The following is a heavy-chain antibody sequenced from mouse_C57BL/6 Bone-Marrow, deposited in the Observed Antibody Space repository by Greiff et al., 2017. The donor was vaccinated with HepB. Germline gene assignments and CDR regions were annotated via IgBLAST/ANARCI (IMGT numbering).Heavy chain of an antibody. CDR3: ARDYYGSGGWYFDV. CDR2: ISSGGSYT. CDR1: GFTFSSYG. D-gene: IGHD1-1*01. V-gene: IGHV5-6*01. J-gene: IGHJ1*03. Sequence: DVQLVESGGDLVKPGGSLKLSCAASGFTFSSYGMSWVRQTPDKRLEWVATISSGGSYTYYPDSVKGRFTISRDNAKNTLYLQMSSLKSEDTAMYYCARDYYGSGGWYFDVWGTGTTVTVSS.